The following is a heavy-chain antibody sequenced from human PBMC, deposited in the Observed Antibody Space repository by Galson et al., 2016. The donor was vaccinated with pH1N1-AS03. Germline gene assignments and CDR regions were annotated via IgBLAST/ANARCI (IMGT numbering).Heavy chain of an antibody. CDR2: IIPAVGIT. CDR1: GGTFGTYG. V-gene: IGHV1-69*10. D-gene: IGHD2-2*01. J-gene: IGHJ4*02. Sequence: SVKVSCKATGGTFGTYGITWVRQGPGQGLEWMGGIIPAVGITHYAQKYQGRVTFTADESTTTAYMELSRLRSEDTAVYFCARLACSSISCLDDLGQGTLVTVSS. CDR3: ARLACSSISCLDD.